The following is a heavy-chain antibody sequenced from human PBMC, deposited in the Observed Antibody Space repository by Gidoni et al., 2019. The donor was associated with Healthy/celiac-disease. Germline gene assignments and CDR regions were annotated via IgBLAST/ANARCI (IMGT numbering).Heavy chain of an antibody. CDR3: ARGKPRGIQLWLWYFDY. J-gene: IGHJ4*02. D-gene: IGHD5-18*01. V-gene: IGHV1-8*01. CDR1: GYTFTSYD. Sequence: QVQLVQSGAEVKQPGASVKVSCKASGYTFTSYDINWVRQATGQGLEWMGWMNPNSGNTGYAQKFQGRVTMTRNTSISTAYMELSSLRSEDTAVYYCARGKPRGIQLWLWYFDYWGQGTLVTVSS. CDR2: MNPNSGNT.